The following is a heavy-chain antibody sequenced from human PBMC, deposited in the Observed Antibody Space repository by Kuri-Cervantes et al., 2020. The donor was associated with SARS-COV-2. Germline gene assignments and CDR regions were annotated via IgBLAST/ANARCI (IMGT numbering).Heavy chain of an antibody. CDR2: INPSGGST. CDR3: VRDSWYSSSWYRIDY. D-gene: IGHD6-13*01. V-gene: IGHV1-46*01. J-gene: IGHJ4*02. CDR1: GGTFSSYA. Sequence: ASVNVSCKASGGTFSSYAISWVREAPGQGLEWMGIINPSGGSTSYAQKFQGRVTMTRDTSTSTVYMELSSLRSERTAVYYCVRDSWYSSSWYRIDYWGQGTLVTVSS.